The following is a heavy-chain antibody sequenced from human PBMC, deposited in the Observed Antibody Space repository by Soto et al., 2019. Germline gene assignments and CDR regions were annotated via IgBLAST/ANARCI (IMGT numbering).Heavy chain of an antibody. CDR1: GGSISSYY. D-gene: IGHD2-2*01. Sequence: SETLSLTCTVSGGSISSYYWSWIRQPPGKGLEWIGYIYYSGSTNYNPSLKSRVTISVDTSKNQFSLKLSSVTAADTAVYYCARDLCSSTSCPFDIWXQGTMVTVSS. V-gene: IGHV4-59*01. CDR3: ARDLCSSTSCPFDI. J-gene: IGHJ3*02. CDR2: IYYSGST.